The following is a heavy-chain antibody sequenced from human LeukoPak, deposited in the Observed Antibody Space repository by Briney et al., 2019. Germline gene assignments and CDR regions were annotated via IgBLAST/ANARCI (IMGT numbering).Heavy chain of an antibody. CDR1: SYTFPNYA. J-gene: IGHJ3*02. CDR3: AREANYDDTPNAFDI. CDR2: ISTYNGNT. V-gene: IGHV1-18*01. Sequence: GASVKVSCKASSYTFPNYAISWVRQAPGQGLEWMGWISTYNGNTNYAQKFQGRVTMTRDPSTSTAYMELRSLRSDDTAVYYCAREANYDDTPNAFDIWGQGQWSPSLQ. D-gene: IGHD3-22*01.